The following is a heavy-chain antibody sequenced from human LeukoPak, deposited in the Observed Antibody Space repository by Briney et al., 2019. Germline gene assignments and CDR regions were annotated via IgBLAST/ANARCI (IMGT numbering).Heavy chain of an antibody. D-gene: IGHD6-13*01. Sequence: GGSLRLSCAASGFTFSTYAMSWVRQAPGKGLEWVSAITGSGGSTYYADSVKGRFTISRDNSKNTLYLQMNSLRAEDTAVYYCGKDQNVAAAGVPYDYWGQGTLVTVSS. V-gene: IGHV3-23*01. CDR2: ITGSGGST. CDR3: GKDQNVAAAGVPYDY. CDR1: GFTFSTYA. J-gene: IGHJ4*02.